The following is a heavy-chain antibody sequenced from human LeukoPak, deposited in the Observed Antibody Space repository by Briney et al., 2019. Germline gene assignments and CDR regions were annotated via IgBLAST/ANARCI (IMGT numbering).Heavy chain of an antibody. V-gene: IGHV3-23*01. CDR2: LSNRGSS. CDR3: AKLEGSAWDVLYFDY. D-gene: IGHD6-19*01. CDR1: GFTFSSYA. J-gene: IGHJ4*02. Sequence: GGSLRLSCAASGFTFSSYAMTWVRQAPGKGLEWVSILSNRGSSYYADSVKGRFTVSRDNSKNTLYLQMNSLRAEGTAVYYCAKLEGSAWDVLYFDYWGQGALVTISS.